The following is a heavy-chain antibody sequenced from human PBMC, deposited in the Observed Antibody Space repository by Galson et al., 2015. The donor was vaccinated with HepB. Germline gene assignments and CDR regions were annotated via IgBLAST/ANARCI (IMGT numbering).Heavy chain of an antibody. Sequence: SLRLSCAASGFSFGSYGLHWVRQAPGKGLEWVADIWYDGDNQKYADSVKGRFTISRDNSKRTVYLQMNSLRAEDTAVYHCVRDRGFGANDYWGHGTLVTVSS. J-gene: IGHJ4*01. CDR1: GFSFGSYG. CDR2: IWYDGDNQ. D-gene: IGHD3-10*01. V-gene: IGHV3-33*01. CDR3: VRDRGFGANDY.